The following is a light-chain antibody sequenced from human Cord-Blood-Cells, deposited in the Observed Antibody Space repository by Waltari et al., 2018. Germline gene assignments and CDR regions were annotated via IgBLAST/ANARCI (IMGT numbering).Light chain of an antibody. CDR1: SSNIGNNY. CDR2: ENN. J-gene: IGLJ7*01. Sequence: QSVLTQPPSVSAAPGQKVTISCSGSSSNIGNNYVSWYQQLPGTAPKLLFYENNKRPSGIPDRVSGSKSGTSATLGITGLQTGDEADYYCGTWDSSLSAAVFGGGTQLTVL. CDR3: GTWDSSLSAAV. V-gene: IGLV1-51*02.